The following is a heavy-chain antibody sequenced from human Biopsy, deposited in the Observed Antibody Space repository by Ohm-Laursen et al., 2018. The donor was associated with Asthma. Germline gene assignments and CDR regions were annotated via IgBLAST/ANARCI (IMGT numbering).Heavy chain of an antibody. CDR1: GFTFSNYG. J-gene: IGHJ4*02. CDR2: ISFDGSNK. CDR3: PKDVFPGWEVRRGPDY. V-gene: IGHV3-30*18. D-gene: IGHD1-26*01. Sequence: SLRLSCSASGFTFSNYGMHWVRQAPGKGLERGVVISFDGSNKDFADSVKGRFTISRDNSKNTMYLEMNRLRAEDTAVYYCPKDVFPGWEVRRGPDYWGQGTLVTVSA.